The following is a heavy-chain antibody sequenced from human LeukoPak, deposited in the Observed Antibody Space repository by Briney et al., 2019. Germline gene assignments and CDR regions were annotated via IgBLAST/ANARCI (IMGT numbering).Heavy chain of an antibody. Sequence: GGSLRLSCAASGFTFSSYGMHWVRQAPGKGLEWVAVIWYDGSNKYYADSVKGRFTISRDNAKNSLYLQMNSLRAEDTAVYYCARGHYDILTGYPPYFDYWGQGTLVTVSS. CDR2: IWYDGSNK. J-gene: IGHJ4*02. CDR3: ARGHYDILTGYPPYFDY. V-gene: IGHV3-33*01. CDR1: GFTFSSYG. D-gene: IGHD3-9*01.